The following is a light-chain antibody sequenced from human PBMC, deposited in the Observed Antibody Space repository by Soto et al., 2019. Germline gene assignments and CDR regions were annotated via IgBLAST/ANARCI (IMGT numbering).Light chain of an antibody. J-gene: IGLJ1*01. Sequence: QSALTQPASVSGSPGQPIAISCTGTSSDVGGYNYVSWYQQHPGKAPKLILCDVSNRPSGVSDRFSGSKSGNTASLTISGLQTADEADYYCSSYTTSSTYVFGTGTKVTVL. V-gene: IGLV2-14*01. CDR1: SSDVGGYNY. CDR2: DVS. CDR3: SSYTTSSTYV.